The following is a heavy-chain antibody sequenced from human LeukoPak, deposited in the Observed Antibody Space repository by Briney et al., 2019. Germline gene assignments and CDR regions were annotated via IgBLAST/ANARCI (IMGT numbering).Heavy chain of an antibody. V-gene: IGHV3-30*04. Sequence: GGSLRLSCAASGFTFNSYAMHWVRQAPGKGLEWVAVISYDGSNEYYADSVKGRFTISRDNSKNTLYLQMNSLRADDTAVYYCANEIRPNDYWGQGTLVTVSS. D-gene: IGHD5-24*01. CDR3: ANEIRPNDY. CDR1: GFTFNSYA. J-gene: IGHJ4*02. CDR2: ISYDGSNE.